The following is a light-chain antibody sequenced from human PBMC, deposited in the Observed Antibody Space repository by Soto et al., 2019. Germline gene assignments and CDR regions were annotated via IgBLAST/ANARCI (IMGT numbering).Light chain of an antibody. CDR2: DAY. Sequence: DIQMTQSPSILSASVGDRVTITCRASQSIRSWLAWYQQKPGKAPKLLIYDAYSLESGVPSRFSGSGSGTEFTLTISSLQPEDFATYYCLQHNSYPLTFGGGTKVDIK. J-gene: IGKJ4*01. CDR3: LQHNSYPLT. CDR1: QSIRSW. V-gene: IGKV1-5*01.